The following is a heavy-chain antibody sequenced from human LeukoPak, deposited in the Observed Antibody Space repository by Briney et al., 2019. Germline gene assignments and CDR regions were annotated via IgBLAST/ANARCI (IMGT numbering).Heavy chain of an antibody. CDR1: GFTVSSYA. Sequence: PAGSLRLSCSASGFTVSSYAMSWVRQAQGKGLEWVLAISGSGGSTYYADSVKGRFTISRDNSKNKLYLQMNSVRAEDTAVYYCAKDNDISGYYYLGFDYWGQGTLVTVSS. CDR2: ISGSGGST. CDR3: AKDNDISGYYYLGFDY. J-gene: IGHJ4*02. D-gene: IGHD3-22*01. V-gene: IGHV3-23*01.